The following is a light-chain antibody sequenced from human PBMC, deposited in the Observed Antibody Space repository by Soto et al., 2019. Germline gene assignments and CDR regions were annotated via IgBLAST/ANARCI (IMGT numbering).Light chain of an antibody. J-gene: IGKJ4*01. CDR2: DAS. Sequence: EIVLTQSPGTLSLSPGERATLSCRASQSISSTYLTWYHQKPGQAPRLLIYDASRRATGIPDRFSGSGSGTDFSLTISRLEPEDFAVYYCQQYGSSVLTFGGGTKVDI. CDR3: QQYGSSVLT. CDR1: QSISSTY. V-gene: IGKV3-20*01.